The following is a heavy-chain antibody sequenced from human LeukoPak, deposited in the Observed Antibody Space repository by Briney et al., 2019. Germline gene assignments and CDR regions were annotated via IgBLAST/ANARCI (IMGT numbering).Heavy chain of an antibody. CDR3: AREDPGGKYTVTTGFYYYGMDV. Sequence: PGRSLRLSCAASGFTFSSYGVHWVRQAPGKGLEWVAVISYDGSNKYYADSVKGRFTISRDNSKNTLYLQMNSLRAEDTAVYYCAREDPGGKYTVTTGFYYYGMDVWGQGTTVTVSS. V-gene: IGHV3-30*03. D-gene: IGHD4-17*01. CDR2: ISYDGSNK. J-gene: IGHJ6*02. CDR1: GFTFSSYG.